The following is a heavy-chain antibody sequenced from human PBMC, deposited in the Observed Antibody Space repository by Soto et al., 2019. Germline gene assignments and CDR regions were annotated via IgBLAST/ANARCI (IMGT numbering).Heavy chain of an antibody. CDR2: IYYRGNT. CDR3: ARHPGYYDVLTGYSTYYFDS. V-gene: IGHV4-59*08. J-gene: IGHJ4*02. CDR1: GGSISPYY. D-gene: IGHD3-9*01. Sequence: SETLSLTCTLSGGSISPYYWSWIRQSPGKGLEWIGYIYYRGNTDYNPSFKSRVTISVDTSKNQFSLRLSSVTAADTAVYYCARHPGYYDVLTGYSTYYFDSWGQGTLVTVSS.